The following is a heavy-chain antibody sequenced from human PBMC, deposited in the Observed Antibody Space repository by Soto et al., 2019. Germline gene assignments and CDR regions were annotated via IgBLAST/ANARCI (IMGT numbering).Heavy chain of an antibody. D-gene: IGHD6-13*01. Sequence: SETLSLTCAVYGGSFSGYYWSWIRQPPGKGLEWIGEINHSGSTNYNPSLKSRVTISVDTSKNQFSLKLSSVTAADTAVYYCAIYYSSSWYYFDYWGQGTLVTVSS. CDR2: INHSGST. J-gene: IGHJ4*02. CDR3: AIYYSSSWYYFDY. CDR1: GGSFSGYY. V-gene: IGHV4-34*01.